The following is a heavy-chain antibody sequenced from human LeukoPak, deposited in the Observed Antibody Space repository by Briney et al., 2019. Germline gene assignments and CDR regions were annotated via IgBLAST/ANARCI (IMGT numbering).Heavy chain of an antibody. CDR3: ARDLAVETYYYDSSGYDPYYFDY. CDR1: GYTFTSYG. Sequence: ASVKVSCKASGYTFTSYGISWVRQAPGQGLEWMGLISAYNGNTNYAQKLQGGVTVTTDTSTSTAYMELRSLRSDDTAVYYCARDLAVETYYYDSSGYDPYYFDYWGQGTLVTVSS. V-gene: IGHV1-18*01. J-gene: IGHJ4*02. D-gene: IGHD3-22*01. CDR2: ISAYNGNT.